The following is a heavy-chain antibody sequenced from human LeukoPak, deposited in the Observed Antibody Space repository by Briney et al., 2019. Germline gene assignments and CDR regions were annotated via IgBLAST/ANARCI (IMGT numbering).Heavy chain of an antibody. CDR2: INHSGST. V-gene: IGHV4-34*01. J-gene: IGHJ4*02. CDR1: GGSFSGYY. Sequence: SETLSLTCAVYGGSFSGYYWSWIRQPPGKGLEWIGEINHSGSTNYNPSLKSRVTISVDTSKNQFSLKLSSVTAADTAVYYCARGRIVVVTPYFDYWGQGTLVTVSS. D-gene: IGHD2-21*02. CDR3: ARGRIVVVTPYFDY.